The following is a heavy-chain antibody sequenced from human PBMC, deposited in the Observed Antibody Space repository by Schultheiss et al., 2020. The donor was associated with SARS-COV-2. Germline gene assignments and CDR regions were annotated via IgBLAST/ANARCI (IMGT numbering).Heavy chain of an antibody. CDR2: ISWNSGSI. CDR1: GFTFSSYW. V-gene: IGHV3-9*01. Sequence: GGSLRLSCAASGFTFSSYWMHWVRQAPGKGLVWVSGISWNSGSIGYADSVKGRFTISRDNAKNSLYLQMNSLRAEDTALYYCAKDRGITGTTGFDPWGQGTLVTVSS. CDR3: AKDRGITGTTGFDP. J-gene: IGHJ5*02. D-gene: IGHD1-20*01.